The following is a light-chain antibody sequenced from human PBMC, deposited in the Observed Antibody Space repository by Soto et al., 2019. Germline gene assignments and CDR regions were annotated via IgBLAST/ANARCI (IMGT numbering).Light chain of an antibody. CDR2: GNI. J-gene: IGLJ3*02. CDR1: SSNIGAGFD. CDR3: QSYDSSLSVWGV. Sequence: QSVLTQPPSVSGAPGQGVTISCTGSSSNIGAGFDVHWYQQLPGTAPKLLIYGNINRPSGVPDRFSGSKSGTSASLAITGLQADDEADYFCQSYDSSLSVWGVFGGGTKLTVL. V-gene: IGLV1-40*01.